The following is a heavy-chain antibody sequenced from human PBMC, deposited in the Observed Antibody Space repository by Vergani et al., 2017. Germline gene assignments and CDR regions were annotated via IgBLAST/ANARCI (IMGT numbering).Heavy chain of an antibody. Sequence: QVQLVESGGGVVQPGRSLRLSCAASGFTFSSYGMHWVRQAPGKGLEWVAVISYDGSNKYYADSVKGRFTISRDNSKNTLYLQMNSLRAEDTAVYYCARVGGESDWGQGTLVTVSS. D-gene: IGHD1-26*01. J-gene: IGHJ4*02. CDR2: ISYDGSNK. CDR3: ARVGGESD. CDR1: GFTFSSYG. V-gene: IGHV3-30*03.